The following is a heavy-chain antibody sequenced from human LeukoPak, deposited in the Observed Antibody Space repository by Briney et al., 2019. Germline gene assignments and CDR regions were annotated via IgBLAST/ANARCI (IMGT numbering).Heavy chain of an antibody. CDR2: NNPNSGRT. J-gene: IGHJ3*02. CDR3: SGVQRGSGSDYRVFDAFDN. Sequence: SVNVPYKASGYTLTRHYMHWVRQAPAQPLEGMGWNNPNSGRTNYAQKFQPRVTITRDTTISTAYTELSSLISDHTAVEYRSGVQRGSGSDYRVFDAFDNWGQGTMVTVSS. D-gene: IGHD3-10*01. CDR1: GYTLTRHY. V-gene: IGHV1-2*02.